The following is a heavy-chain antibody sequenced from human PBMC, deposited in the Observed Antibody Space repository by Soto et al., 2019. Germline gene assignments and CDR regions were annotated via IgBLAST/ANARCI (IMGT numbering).Heavy chain of an antibody. CDR2: ISYDGSNK. CDR3: ARPGKDYFDY. J-gene: IGHJ4*02. Sequence: QVQLVESGGGVVQPGRSLRLSCAASGFTFSSYAMHWVRQAPGKGLEWVAVISYDGSNKYYADSVKGRFTISRDNSKNTLYLQMNSLRAEDTAVYYCARPGKDYFDYWGQGTLVTVSS. V-gene: IGHV3-30-3*01. CDR1: GFTFSSYA.